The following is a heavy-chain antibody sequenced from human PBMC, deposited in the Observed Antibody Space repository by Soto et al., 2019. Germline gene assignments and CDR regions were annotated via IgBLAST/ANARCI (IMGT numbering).Heavy chain of an antibody. Sequence: SVKVSCKASGFTFTSSAMQWVRQARGQRLEWIGWIVVGSGNTNYAQKFQERVTITRDMSTSTAYMELSSLRSEDTAVYYCAAGYCSGGSCYSGARGYYYYMDVWGKGTTVTVSS. D-gene: IGHD2-15*01. CDR1: GFTFTSSA. J-gene: IGHJ6*03. CDR3: AAGYCSGGSCYSGARGYYYYMDV. CDR2: IVVGSGNT. V-gene: IGHV1-58*02.